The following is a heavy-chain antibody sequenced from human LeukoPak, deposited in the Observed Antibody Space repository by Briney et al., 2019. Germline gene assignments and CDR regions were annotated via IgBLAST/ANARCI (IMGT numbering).Heavy chain of an antibody. D-gene: IGHD3-22*01. CDR2: IYYTGNT. J-gene: IGHJ4*02. CDR1: GSSISGYY. CDR3: ARLRRYYDSSGYYTNIDY. V-gene: IGHV4-59*08. Sequence: SETLSLTCSVSGSSISGYYWSWIRQPPGKGLEWIGYIYYTGNTNYNPSLKSRVTISVDTSKNQFSLNLSSVTAADTAVYYCARLRRYYDSSGYYTNIDYWGQGTPVTVSS.